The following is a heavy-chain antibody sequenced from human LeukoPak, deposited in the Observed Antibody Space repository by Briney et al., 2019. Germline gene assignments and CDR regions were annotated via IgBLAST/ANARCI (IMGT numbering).Heavy chain of an antibody. J-gene: IGHJ6*03. CDR2: IIPIFGTA. CDR3: ARGAGYYYYMDV. Sequence: SVKVSCKASGGTFSSYAISWVRQAPGQGREWMGGIIPIFGTANYAQKFQGRVTITTDESTSTAYMELSSLRSEDTAVYYCARGAGYYYYMDVWGKGTTVTVSS. CDR1: GGTFSSYA. V-gene: IGHV1-69*05.